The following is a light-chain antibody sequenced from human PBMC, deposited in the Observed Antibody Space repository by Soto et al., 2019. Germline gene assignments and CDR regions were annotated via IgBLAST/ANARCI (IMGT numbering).Light chain of an antibody. V-gene: IGKV3-11*01. CDR2: DAS. J-gene: IGKJ4*01. CDR3: QQGSNWPLT. CDR1: HSVNNY. Sequence: DIVLTQSPATLPLSPGERATLSCRASHSVNNYLAWYQQKLGQAPRLLIYDASYLATGVPARFSGSGSGTDFSLTISSLEPEDFAVYYCQQGSNWPLTFGGGTKVEI.